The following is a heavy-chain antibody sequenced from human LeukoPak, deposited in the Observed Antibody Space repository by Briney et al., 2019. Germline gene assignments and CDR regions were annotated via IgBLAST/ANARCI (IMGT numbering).Heavy chain of an antibody. CDR1: GYTFTSYG. V-gene: IGHV1-18*01. CDR2: ISSYNGDT. J-gene: IGHJ4*02. Sequence: ASVKVSCKASGYTFTSYGITWVRQAPGQGLKWMGWISSYNGDTKYAQKVQGRVTVTTDTSTSTAYMELRSLSLDDTAVYYCARGDYGGGFDYWGQGTLVTVSS. CDR3: ARGDYGGGFDY. D-gene: IGHD4-23*01.